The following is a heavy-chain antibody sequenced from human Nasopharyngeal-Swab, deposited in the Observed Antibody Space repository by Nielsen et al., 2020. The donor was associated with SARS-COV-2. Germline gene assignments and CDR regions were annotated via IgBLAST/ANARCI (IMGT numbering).Heavy chain of an antibody. D-gene: IGHD3-16*01. CDR2: SRNKANSYTT. J-gene: IGHJ4*02. V-gene: IGHV3-72*01. CDR1: GFTFSAYT. Sequence: GGSLRLSCVGSGFTFSAYTINWVRQAPGKGLEWVGRSRNKANSYTTEYAASVKGRFAISRDESKNSLYLQMNSLKPEDTAVYYCARGLNSFDCWGQGTLVTVSS. CDR3: ARGLNSFDC.